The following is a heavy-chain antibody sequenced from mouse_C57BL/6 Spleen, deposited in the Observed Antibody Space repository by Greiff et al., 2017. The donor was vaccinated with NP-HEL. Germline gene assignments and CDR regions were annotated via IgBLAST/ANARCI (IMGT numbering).Heavy chain of an antibody. CDR3: ARSNWDEGYFDY. J-gene: IGHJ2*01. D-gene: IGHD4-1*02. V-gene: IGHV1-55*01. CDR2: IYPGSGST. Sequence: QVQLQQPGAELVKPGASVKMSCKASGYTFTSYWITWVKQRPGQGLEWIGDIYPGSGSTNYNEKFTSKATLTVDTSSSTAYMQLSSLTSEDSAVYYCARSNWDEGYFDYWGQGTTLTVSS. CDR1: GYTFTSYW.